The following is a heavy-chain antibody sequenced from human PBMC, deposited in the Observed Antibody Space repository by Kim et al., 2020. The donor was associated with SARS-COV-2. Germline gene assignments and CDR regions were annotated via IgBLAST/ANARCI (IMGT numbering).Heavy chain of an antibody. Sequence: ADSVKGRFTISRDNSKNTLYLQMNSLRAEDTAVYYCASGGGNAGKYYFDYWGQGTLVTVSS. D-gene: IGHD2-15*01. CDR3: ASGGGNAGKYYFDY. V-gene: IGHV3-53*01. J-gene: IGHJ4*02.